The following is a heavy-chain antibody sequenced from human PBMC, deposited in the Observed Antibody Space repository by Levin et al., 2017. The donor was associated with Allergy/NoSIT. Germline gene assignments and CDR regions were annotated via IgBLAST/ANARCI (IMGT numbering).Heavy chain of an antibody. D-gene: IGHD3-10*01. V-gene: IGHV3-72*01. Sequence: GESLKISCAASGFTFSDHYMDWVRQAPGKGPEWVGRTRNKANSYTTEYAASVKGRFTISRDDSKNSLYLQMNSLKTEDTAVYYCARVITMVRGVKYAFDIWGQGTMVTVSS. CDR3: ARVITMVRGVKYAFDI. J-gene: IGHJ3*02. CDR2: TRNKANSYTT. CDR1: GFTFSDHY.